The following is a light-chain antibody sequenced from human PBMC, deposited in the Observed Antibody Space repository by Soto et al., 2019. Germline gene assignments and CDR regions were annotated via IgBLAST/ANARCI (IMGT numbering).Light chain of an antibody. J-gene: IGLJ2*01. Sequence: QSVLTQPASVSGSPGQSITISCTGTSSDVGGYNYVSWYQQHPGKAPKLMIYEVSNRPSGVSNRFSGSKSGNTASLTISGLQAEDEADDYGSSYTSRSTPCAVGAGTKLTVL. CDR3: SSYTSRSTPCA. V-gene: IGLV2-14*01. CDR1: SSDVGGYNY. CDR2: EVS.